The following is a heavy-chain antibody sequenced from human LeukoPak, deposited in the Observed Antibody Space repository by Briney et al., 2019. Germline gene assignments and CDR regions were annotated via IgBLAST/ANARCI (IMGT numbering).Heavy chain of an antibody. V-gene: IGHV3-33*01. Sequence: GGSLRLSCAASGFTFSSYGMHWVRQAPGKGLEWVAVIWYDESNKYYADSVKGRFTISRDNSKNTLYLQMNSLRAEDTAVYYCARDRIPYAFGNPWWFDPWGQGTLVTVSS. D-gene: IGHD2-2*01. CDR1: GFTFSSYG. CDR3: ARDRIPYAFGNPWWFDP. J-gene: IGHJ5*02. CDR2: IWYDESNK.